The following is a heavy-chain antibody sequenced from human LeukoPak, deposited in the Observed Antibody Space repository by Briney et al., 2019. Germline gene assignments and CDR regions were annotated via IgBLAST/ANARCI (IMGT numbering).Heavy chain of an antibody. CDR2: IAGSSGYI. Sequence: GGSLSLSCAASGFTFSSYTMNWVRQAPGKGLEWVSSIAGSSGYISYADSVKGRFTISRDNAMKSLYLQMTSLTAEDTAVYYCARDRGAYCGGDCYLGFDYWGRGTLVTVSS. CDR1: GFTFSSYT. J-gene: IGHJ4*01. V-gene: IGHV3-21*01. CDR3: ARDRGAYCGGDCYLGFDY. D-gene: IGHD2-21*02.